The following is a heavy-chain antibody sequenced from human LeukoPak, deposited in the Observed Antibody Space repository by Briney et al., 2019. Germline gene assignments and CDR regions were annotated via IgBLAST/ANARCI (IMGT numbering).Heavy chain of an antibody. CDR2: IITIVGTA. Sequence: SVKVSCKASGGTFSSYAISWVRQAPGQGLEWMGGIITIVGTASYAQKFQGRVTITTDESTSTAYMELSSLRSEDTAVYYCASRSWNWGNNWFDPWGQGTLVTVSS. J-gene: IGHJ5*02. D-gene: IGHD7-27*01. V-gene: IGHV1-69*05. CDR1: GGTFSSYA. CDR3: ASRSWNWGNNWFDP.